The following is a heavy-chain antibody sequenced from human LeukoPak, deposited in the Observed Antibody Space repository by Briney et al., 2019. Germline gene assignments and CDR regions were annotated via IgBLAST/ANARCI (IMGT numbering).Heavy chain of an antibody. J-gene: IGHJ5*01. Sequence: SETLSLTCTVSGGSISNYCGRWIRQPPGKGLEWIGYICYSGTTNYHPSLKSRVTISVDRSKNQFSLKLISAAAADTAVYYCARHSPRRIAVAGTTWWFDPWGQGTLVTVSS. V-gene: IGHV4-59*08. CDR1: GGSISNYC. CDR2: ICYSGTT. CDR3: ARHSPRRIAVAGTTWWFDP. D-gene: IGHD6-19*01.